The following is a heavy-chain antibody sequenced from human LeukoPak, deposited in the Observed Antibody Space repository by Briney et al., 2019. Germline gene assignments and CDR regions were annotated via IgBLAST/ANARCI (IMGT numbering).Heavy chain of an antibody. Sequence: GGSLRLSCAASGFTFSDYYMSWIRQAPGKGLEWVSYISSSGSTIYYADSVKGRFTISRDNAKNSLYLQMNSLRAEDTAVYYCARGTFPRTRNPNKDSSGYLDAFDIWGQGTMVTVSS. J-gene: IGHJ3*02. CDR2: ISSSGSTI. D-gene: IGHD3-22*01. CDR3: ARGTFPRTRNPNKDSSGYLDAFDI. V-gene: IGHV3-11*01. CDR1: GFTFSDYY.